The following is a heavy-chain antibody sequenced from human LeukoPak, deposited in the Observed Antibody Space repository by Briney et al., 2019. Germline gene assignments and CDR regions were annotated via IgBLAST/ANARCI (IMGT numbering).Heavy chain of an antibody. Sequence: PVKVSCKASGGTFSSYAISWVRQAPGQGLEWMGGIIPIFGTANYAQKFQGRVTITADESTSTAYMELSSLRSEDTAVYYCARVRGIVATMSYYFDYWGQGTLVTVSS. CDR3: ARVRGIVATMSYYFDY. CDR1: GGTFSSYA. D-gene: IGHD5-12*01. J-gene: IGHJ4*02. CDR2: IIPIFGTA. V-gene: IGHV1-69*13.